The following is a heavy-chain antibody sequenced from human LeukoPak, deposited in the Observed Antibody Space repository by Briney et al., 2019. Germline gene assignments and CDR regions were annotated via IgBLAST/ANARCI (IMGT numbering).Heavy chain of an antibody. CDR2: IKQDGSEK. CDR1: GFTFSNYW. Sequence: LGGSLRLSCAASGFTFSNYWMSWVRQAPGKGMEWVANIKQDGSEKYYVDSVKGRFTISRDNAKNSLYLQMNSLRADDTAVYYCARDWRWLFDSWGQGTLVTVSS. CDR3: ARDWRWLFDS. V-gene: IGHV3-7*05. D-gene: IGHD5-18*01. J-gene: IGHJ4*02.